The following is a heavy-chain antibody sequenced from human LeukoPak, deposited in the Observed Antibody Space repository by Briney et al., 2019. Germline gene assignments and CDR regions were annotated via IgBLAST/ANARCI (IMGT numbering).Heavy chain of an antibody. V-gene: IGHV4-30-2*01. CDR1: GGSISSGGYY. J-gene: IGHJ4*02. CDR3: ARERRWGFDYYDSSGYYYWYFDY. Sequence: SQTLSLTCTVSGGSISSGGYYWSWIRQPPGKGLEWIGYIYHSGSTYYNPSLKSRVTISVDRSKNQFSLKLSSVTAADTAVYYCARERRWGFDYYDSSGYYYWYFDYWGQGTLVTVSS. CDR2: IYHSGST. D-gene: IGHD3-22*01.